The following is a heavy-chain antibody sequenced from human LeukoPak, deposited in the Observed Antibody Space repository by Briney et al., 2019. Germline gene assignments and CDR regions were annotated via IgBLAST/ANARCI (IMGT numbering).Heavy chain of an antibody. D-gene: IGHD6-13*01. CDR3: ARTVSSSWYRHFDY. CDR1: GGSFSGYY. Sequence: PSETLSLTCAVYGGSFSGYYWSWIRQPPGKGLEWTGEINHSGSTNYNPSLKSRVTISVDTSKNQFSLKLSSVTAADTAVYYCARTVSSSWYRHFDYWGQGTLVTVSS. V-gene: IGHV4-34*01. CDR2: INHSGST. J-gene: IGHJ4*02.